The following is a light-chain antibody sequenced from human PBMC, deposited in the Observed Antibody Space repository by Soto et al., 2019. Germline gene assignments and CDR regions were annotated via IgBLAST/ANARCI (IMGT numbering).Light chain of an antibody. CDR2: ATT. CDR1: QSITTY. J-gene: IGKJ4*01. Sequence: DIPMTQSPSSLSASVGDRVSITCRTSQSITTYLNWYQQKPGEAPKVLIYATTTLQSGVPSRFSGSGYGTEFILTISNLQPEDLATYYCQQGYGALTFGGGTKVDVK. V-gene: IGKV1-39*01. CDR3: QQGYGALT.